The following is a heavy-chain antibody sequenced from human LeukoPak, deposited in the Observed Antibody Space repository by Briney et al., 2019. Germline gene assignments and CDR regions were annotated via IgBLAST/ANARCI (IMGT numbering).Heavy chain of an antibody. Sequence: SETLSLTCTVSGGSISSYYWSWIRQPPGKGLEWIGYIYYSGSTNYNPSLKSRVTISVDTSKNQFSLKLSSVTAADTAVYYCARVGCQTTCDAFGIWGQGTMVTVSS. J-gene: IGHJ3*02. V-gene: IGHV4-59*01. D-gene: IGHD1-14*01. CDR2: IYYSGST. CDR3: ARVGCQTTCDAFGI. CDR1: GGSISSYY.